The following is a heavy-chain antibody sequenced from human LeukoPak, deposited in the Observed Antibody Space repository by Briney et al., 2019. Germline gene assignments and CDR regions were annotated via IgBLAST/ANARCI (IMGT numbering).Heavy chain of an antibody. D-gene: IGHD3-22*01. J-gene: IGHJ4*02. CDR1: GYTFFNYA. V-gene: IGHV1-18*01. Sequence: APVKVSCKASGYTFFNYAITWVRQAPGQGLEWMGWISTYNGGTNYAQKFQGRVTMTTDTSTRTAYMELSSLRSEDTAVYYCARGGYYYDSSGYYHIDYWGQGTLVTVSS. CDR3: ARGGYYYDSSGYYHIDY. CDR2: ISTYNGGT.